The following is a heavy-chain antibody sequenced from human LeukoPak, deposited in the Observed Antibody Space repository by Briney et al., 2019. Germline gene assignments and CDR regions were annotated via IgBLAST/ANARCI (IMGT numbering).Heavy chain of an antibody. CDR2: ISPGNGGA. Sequence: GASVRVSCKASGYTFTAYTIHWLRQAPGQGFEWMGWISPGNGGADYAQKFQGRVTMTRDTSSSSVYMDLSGLRSDDTAFYYCARRTAGIAMDYWGQGTLVTVSS. J-gene: IGHJ4*02. V-gene: IGHV1-2*02. CDR1: GYTFTAYT. CDR3: ARRTAGIAMDY.